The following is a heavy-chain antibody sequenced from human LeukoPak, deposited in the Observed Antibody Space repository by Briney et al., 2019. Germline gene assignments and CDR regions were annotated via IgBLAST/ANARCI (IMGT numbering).Heavy chain of an antibody. CDR2: IIPIFGTA. CDR3: AREVRCLPPLCYFDY. J-gene: IGHJ4*02. D-gene: IGHD5/OR15-5a*01. Sequence: GASVKVSCKASGGTFSSYAISWVRQAPGQGLEWMGGIIPIFGTANYAQKFQGRVTITTDESTSTAYMELSSLRSEDTAVYYCAREVRCLPPLCYFDYWGQGTLVTVSS. CDR1: GGTFSSYA. V-gene: IGHV1-69*05.